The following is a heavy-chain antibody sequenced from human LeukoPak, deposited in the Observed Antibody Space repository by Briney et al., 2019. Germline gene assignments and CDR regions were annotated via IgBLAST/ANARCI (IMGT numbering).Heavy chain of an antibody. CDR3: ARGYFSTTSCLGMDY. V-gene: IGHV4-34*01. D-gene: IGHD2-2*01. Sequence: SETLSLTCAVFGGSFSGYFWTWIRQPPGKGLEWIGEINHSGSTKYNPSLKSRVTISVDTSKNQFSLKVSSVTAADTAVYYCARGYFSTTSCLGMDYWGQGTLVTVSS. CDR1: GGSFSGYF. CDR2: INHSGST. J-gene: IGHJ4*02.